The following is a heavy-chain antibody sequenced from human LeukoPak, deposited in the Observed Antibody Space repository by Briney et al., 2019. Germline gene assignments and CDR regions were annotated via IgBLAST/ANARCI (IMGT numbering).Heavy chain of an antibody. CDR1: GGPISSGAYC. CDR2: IYYSGST. V-gene: IGHV4-31*03. Sequence: SQTLSLTCTVSGGPISSGAYCWSWIRQHPGKGLEWIGYIYYSGSTYYNPSLKSRVIISIDTSKNQFSLNLSSVTAADTAVYYCARAPIGSGNDYYFDYWGQGTLVTVSS. J-gene: IGHJ4*02. CDR3: ARAPIGSGNDYYFDY. D-gene: IGHD3-10*01.